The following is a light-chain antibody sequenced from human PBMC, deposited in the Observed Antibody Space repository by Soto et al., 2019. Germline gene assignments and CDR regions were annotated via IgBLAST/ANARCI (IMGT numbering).Light chain of an antibody. CDR3: QKYNKGTQSGI. J-gene: IGKJ4*01. CDR1: QSVSSN. CDR2: GAS. V-gene: IGKV3D-15*01. Sequence: EIVMTQSPATLSVSPGERATLSCSASQSVSSNLAWYQQKPGQDPRLLIYGASTRATGIPARFSGSGSGTEFTLTISSLQSSDFAVYYCQKYNKGTQSGIFGGGTKVEIK.